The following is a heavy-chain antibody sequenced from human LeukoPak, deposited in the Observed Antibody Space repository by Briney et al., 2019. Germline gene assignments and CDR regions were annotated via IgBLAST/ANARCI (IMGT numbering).Heavy chain of an antibody. CDR3: STDGGGSRFGDYAAY. V-gene: IGHV3-15*01. CDR1: GFTITNAW. D-gene: IGHD4-17*01. J-gene: IGHJ4*02. Sequence: GSLRLSCTTSGFTITNAWMNWVRQAPGKGLEWVGPIRAKTEGETTDFAAPVKGRFTISRDDSKNTLYLQMNSLKTEDTAVYYCSTDGGGSRFGDYAAYWGQGTLGTVSS. CDR2: IRAKTEGETT.